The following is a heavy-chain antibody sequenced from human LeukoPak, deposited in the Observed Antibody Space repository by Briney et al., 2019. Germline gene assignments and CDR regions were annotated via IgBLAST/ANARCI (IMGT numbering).Heavy chain of an antibody. V-gene: IGHV4-59*01. J-gene: IGHJ6*02. CDR2: IHYSGST. CDR1: GGSISSYY. D-gene: IGHD3-3*01. Sequence: SETLSLTCTVSGGSISSYYWSWIRQPPGKGLEWIGYIHYSGSTNYNPSLKSRVTISVDTSKNQFSLKLSSVTAADTAVYYCARKFAYYDFWSGETSYPNYYCYYGMDVWGQGTTVTVSS. CDR3: ARKFAYYDFWSGETSYPNYYCYYGMDV.